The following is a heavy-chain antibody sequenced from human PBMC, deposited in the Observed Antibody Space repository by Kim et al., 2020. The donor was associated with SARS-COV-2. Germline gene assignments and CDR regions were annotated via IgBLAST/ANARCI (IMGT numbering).Heavy chain of an antibody. D-gene: IGHD1-1*01. J-gene: IGHJ3*02. CDR3: TRVPGTTLAFCDAFDI. CDR1: GFTFSDSA. CDR2: IRSKVNGYAT. V-gene: IGHV3-73*01. Sequence: GGSLRLSCGASGFTFSDSAMHWVRRASGKGLEWLGRIRSKVNGYATAYSASVRGRFTISRDDSRNTAYLQMNSLKTEDTAVYYCTRVPGTTLAFCDAFDIWGQGTMVTVSS.